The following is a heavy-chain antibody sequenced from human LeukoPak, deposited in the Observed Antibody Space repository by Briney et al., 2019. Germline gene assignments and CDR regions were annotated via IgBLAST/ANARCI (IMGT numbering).Heavy chain of an antibody. CDR3: ARATPGTPQF. CDR1: GFTIRYYY. D-gene: IGHD3-10*01. Sequence: GGSLRLSCAVSGFTIRYYYVSWIRQAPGKGLEWVAYISHDDETIYYADSVKGRFTVSRDNAKDSLFLQMNSLRVEDTAVYFCARATPGTPQFWGQGVLVTVSA. V-gene: IGHV3-11*01. CDR2: ISHDDETI. J-gene: IGHJ4*02.